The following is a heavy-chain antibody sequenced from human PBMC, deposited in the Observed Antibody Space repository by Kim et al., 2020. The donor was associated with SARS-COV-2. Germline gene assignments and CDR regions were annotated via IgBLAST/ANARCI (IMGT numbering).Heavy chain of an antibody. J-gene: IGHJ4*02. V-gene: IGHV4-59*08. D-gene: IGHD6-19*01. Sequence: SETLSLTCTVSGGSISSYYWSWIRQPPGKGLEWIGYIYYSGSTNHNPSLTSRVTLSVDTSKNQFSLKLSSVTAADTAVYYCARHGPDSSGSYFQYWGQGTLVTLSS. CDR3: ARHGPDSSGSYFQY. CDR2: IYYSGST. CDR1: GGSISSYY.